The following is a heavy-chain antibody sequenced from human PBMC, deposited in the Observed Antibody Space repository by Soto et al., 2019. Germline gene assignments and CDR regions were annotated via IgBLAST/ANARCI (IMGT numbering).Heavy chain of an antibody. CDR2: IIPIFGTA. V-gene: IGHV1-69*12. D-gene: IGHD3-16*01. Sequence: QVQLVQSGAEVKKPGSSVKVSCKASGGTFSSHAISWVRQAPGQGLEWMGGIIPIFGTANYAQKFQGRVTITAEVSTSTAYMELSSLRSEDTAVYYCARDLGTAYYYGMDVWGQGTTVTVSS. CDR3: ARDLGTAYYYGMDV. J-gene: IGHJ6*02. CDR1: GGTFSSHA.